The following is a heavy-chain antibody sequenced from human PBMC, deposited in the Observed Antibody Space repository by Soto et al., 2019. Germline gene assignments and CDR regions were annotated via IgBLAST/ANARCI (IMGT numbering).Heavy chain of an antibody. Sequence: GESLKISCKGSGYSFTSYWIGWVRQMPGKGLEWMGIIYPGDSDTRYSPSFQGQVTISADKSISTAYLQWSSLKASDTAMYYCARCTLSYYDILTGYYTPGWFGPWGQGTLVTVSS. CDR2: IYPGDSDT. V-gene: IGHV5-51*01. CDR3: ARCTLSYYDILTGYYTPGWFGP. CDR1: GYSFTSYW. D-gene: IGHD3-9*01. J-gene: IGHJ5*02.